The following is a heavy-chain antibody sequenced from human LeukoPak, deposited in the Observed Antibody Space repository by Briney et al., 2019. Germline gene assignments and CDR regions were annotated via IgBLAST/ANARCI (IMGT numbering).Heavy chain of an antibody. CDR1: GFTFSNHG. Sequence: GGSLRLSCAASGFTFSNHGMHWVRQAPGKGLEWVALIWYDGSNKEYAESVKGRFTISRDNSKNTLYLQMNSLRDEDTAVYYCAKEFRTGGDDAFDIWGQGTTVTVSS. J-gene: IGHJ3*02. D-gene: IGHD3-16*01. V-gene: IGHV3-33*06. CDR3: AKEFRTGGDDAFDI. CDR2: IWYDGSNK.